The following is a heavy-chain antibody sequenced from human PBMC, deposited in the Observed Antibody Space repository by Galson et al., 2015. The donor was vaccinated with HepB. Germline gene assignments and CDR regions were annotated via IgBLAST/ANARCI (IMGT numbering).Heavy chain of an antibody. V-gene: IGHV3-30*18. Sequence: SLRLSCAASGFTFSSYGMHWVRQAPGKGLEWVAVISYDGSNKYYADSVKGRFTISRDNSKNTLYLQMNSLRAEDTAVYFCAKEFSGSFYYFDCWGQGALVTVSS. CDR3: AKEFSGSFYYFDC. CDR1: GFTFSSYG. J-gene: IGHJ4*02. CDR2: ISYDGSNK. D-gene: IGHD1-26*01.